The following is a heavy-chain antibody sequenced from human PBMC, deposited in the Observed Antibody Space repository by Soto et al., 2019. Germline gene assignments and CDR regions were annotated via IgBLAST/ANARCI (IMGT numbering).Heavy chain of an antibody. CDR3: ARDGACSSTSCPNRDYYYMDV. CDR1: GGSFSGYY. V-gene: IGHV4-34*01. Sequence: PSETLSLTSAVYGGSFSGYYGSWIGQPPGKGLEWIGEINHSGSTNYNPSLKSRVTISVDTSKNQFSLKLSSVTAADRAVYYCARDGACSSTSCPNRDYYYMDVWGKGTTVTVSS. D-gene: IGHD2-2*01. CDR2: INHSGST. J-gene: IGHJ6*03.